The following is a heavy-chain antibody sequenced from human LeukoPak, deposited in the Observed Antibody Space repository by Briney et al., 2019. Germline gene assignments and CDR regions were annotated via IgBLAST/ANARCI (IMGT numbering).Heavy chain of an antibody. CDR2: INHSGST. Sequence: SETLSLTCAVYGGSFSGYYWSWIRQPPGKGLEWIGEINHSGSTNYNPSLKSRVTISVDTSKNQFSLKLSSVTAAATAVYYCARGLNLRPIFHNWFDPWGQGTLVTVSS. CDR3: ARGLNLRPIFHNWFDP. V-gene: IGHV4-34*01. CDR1: GGSFSGYY. J-gene: IGHJ5*02. D-gene: IGHD3-9*01.